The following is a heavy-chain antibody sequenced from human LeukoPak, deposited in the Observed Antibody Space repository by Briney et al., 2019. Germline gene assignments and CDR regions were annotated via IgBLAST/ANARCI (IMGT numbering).Heavy chain of an antibody. J-gene: IGHJ3*02. Sequence: GGSLRLSCAASGFTFSSYAMNWVRQAPGKGLEWVSAISGSGGSTYYADSVKGRFTISRDNSKNTLYLQMNSLRAEDTAVYYCAKALYYDFWSGYPGAFDIWGQGTMVTVSS. CDR2: ISGSGGST. V-gene: IGHV3-23*01. CDR3: AKALYYDFWSGYPGAFDI. CDR1: GFTFSSYA. D-gene: IGHD3-3*01.